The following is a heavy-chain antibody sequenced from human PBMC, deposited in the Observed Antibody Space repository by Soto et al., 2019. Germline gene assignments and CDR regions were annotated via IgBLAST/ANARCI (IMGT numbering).Heavy chain of an antibody. CDR3: ARDAETYYDFWSGYRNWFDT. Sequence: GASVKVSCKASGGTFSSYAISWVRQAPGQGLEWMGGIIPIFGTANYAQKFQGRVTITADKSTSTAYMELSSLRSEDTAVYYCARDAETYYDFWSGYRNWFDTWGQGTLVTVSS. CDR2: IIPIFGTA. D-gene: IGHD3-3*01. V-gene: IGHV1-69*06. J-gene: IGHJ5*02. CDR1: GGTFSSYA.